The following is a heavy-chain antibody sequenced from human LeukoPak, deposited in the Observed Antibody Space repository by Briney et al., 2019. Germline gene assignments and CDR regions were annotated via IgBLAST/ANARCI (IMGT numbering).Heavy chain of an antibody. CDR2: IHYSGST. J-gene: IGHJ5*02. Sequence: PSETLSLTCTVSGGSISSYYWSWIRQPPGKGLNWIGYIHYSGSTNYNPPLKSRVTISVDTSNHQVSLKLSSVTAADTAVYYCARGHDYKSSWFDPWGQGTLVTVSS. D-gene: IGHD4-11*01. V-gene: IGHV4-59*01. CDR1: GGSISSYY. CDR3: ARGHDYKSSWFDP.